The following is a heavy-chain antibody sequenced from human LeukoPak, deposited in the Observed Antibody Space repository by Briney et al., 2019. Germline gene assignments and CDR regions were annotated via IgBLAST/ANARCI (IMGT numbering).Heavy chain of an antibody. J-gene: IGHJ4*02. CDR2: IGSTGSTT. D-gene: IGHD6-13*01. CDR3: VKIAASASDY. CDR1: GFTFSSYA. Sequence: PGGSLRLSCAAPGFTFSSYAMSWVRQAPGKGPEWVSSIGSTGSTTYYADSVKGRFTISRDNSKNMMYLQMNSLRAEDTAIYYCVKIAASASDYWGQGTLVTASS. V-gene: IGHV3-23*01.